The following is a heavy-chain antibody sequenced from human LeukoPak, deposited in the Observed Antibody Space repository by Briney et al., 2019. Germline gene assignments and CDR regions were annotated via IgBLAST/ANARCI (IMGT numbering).Heavy chain of an antibody. J-gene: IGHJ6*03. D-gene: IGHD3-10*01. Sequence: GASVKVSCKASGYTFTGYYMHWVRQAPGQGLEWMGWINPNSGGTNYAQKFQGRVTMTRDTSISTAYMELNRLRSDDTAVYYCARDWGVAASYYYMDVWGKGTTVTISS. CDR2: INPNSGGT. CDR1: GYTFTGYY. V-gene: IGHV1-2*02. CDR3: ARDWGVAASYYYMDV.